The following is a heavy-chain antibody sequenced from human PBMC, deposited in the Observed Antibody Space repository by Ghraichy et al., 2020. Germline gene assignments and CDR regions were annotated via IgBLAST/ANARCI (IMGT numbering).Heavy chain of an antibody. CDR3: AREERSYYDSSGYADSWFDP. CDR2: INPNSGGT. D-gene: IGHD3-22*01. CDR1: GYTFTGYY. V-gene: IGHV1-2*02. J-gene: IGHJ5*02. Sequence: ASVKVSCKASGYTFTGYYMHWVRQAPGQGLEWMGWINPNSGGTNYAQKFQGRVTMTRDTSISTAYMELSRLRSDDTAVYYCAREERSYYDSSGYADSWFDPWGQGTLVTVSS.